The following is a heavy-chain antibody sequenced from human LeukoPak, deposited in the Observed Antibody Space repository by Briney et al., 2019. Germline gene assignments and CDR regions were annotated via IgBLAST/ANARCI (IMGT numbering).Heavy chain of an antibody. CDR3: ARGRITIIGVVSPQFDY. Sequence: PSETLSLTCTVSGGSISSYYWTWIRQSPGTGLEWIGYIHDSVNTDYNPSLKSRVTISVDTSNKQFSLKLNSVTAADTAVYYCARGRITIIGVVSPQFDYWGQGTLVTVSS. D-gene: IGHD3-3*01. CDR2: IHDSVNT. V-gene: IGHV4-59*01. J-gene: IGHJ4*02. CDR1: GGSISSYY.